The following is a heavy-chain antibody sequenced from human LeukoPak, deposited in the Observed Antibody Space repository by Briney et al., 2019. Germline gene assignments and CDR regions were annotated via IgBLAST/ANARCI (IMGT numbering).Heavy chain of an antibody. CDR2: IYYSGNA. Sequence: NPSETLSLTCTVAGGSISSGAYWWTWIRQDPVKGLEWIGYIYYSGNAYYNPSLRSRVNMSVDTSKNQFSLNPRSVTAADTAVYFCARGHSTSSPYFCNGMDVWGQGTTVTVSS. J-gene: IGHJ6*02. CDR1: GGSISSGAYW. V-gene: IGHV4-31*03. CDR3: ARGHSTSSPYFCNGMDV. D-gene: IGHD6-6*01.